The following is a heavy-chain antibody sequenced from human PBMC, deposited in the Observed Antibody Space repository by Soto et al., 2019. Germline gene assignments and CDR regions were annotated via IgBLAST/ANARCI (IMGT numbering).Heavy chain of an antibody. CDR1: GFTISGKKY. CDR2: LYDLDGS. Sequence: DVQLVESGGGLIQPGESLRLSCAASGFTISGKKYVAWVRQAPGKGLEWVSALYDLDGSFYAASVKGRFTTSSDSSKTTVYLRMNDPRPDDTAVYYCATWHEREHAYDVWGQGTTVTVSS. V-gene: IGHV3-53*01. CDR3: ATWHEREHAYDV. J-gene: IGHJ3*01. D-gene: IGHD1-1*01.